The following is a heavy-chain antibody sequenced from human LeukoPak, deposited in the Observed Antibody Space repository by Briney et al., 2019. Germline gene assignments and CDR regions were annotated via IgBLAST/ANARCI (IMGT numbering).Heavy chain of an antibody. CDR3: ARSGIAAAGQDY. D-gene: IGHD6-13*01. CDR1: GYTFTDYY. Sequence: GASVKVSCKASGYTFTDYYMHWVRQAPGQGLEWMGWINPNSGGTNYAQKFQGWVTMTRDTSISTAYMELSRLRSDDTAVYYCARSGIAAAGQDYWGQGTLVTVSS. V-gene: IGHV1-2*04. J-gene: IGHJ4*02. CDR2: INPNSGGT.